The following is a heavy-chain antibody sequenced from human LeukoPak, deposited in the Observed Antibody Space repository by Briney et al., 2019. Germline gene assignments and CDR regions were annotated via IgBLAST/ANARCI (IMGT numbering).Heavy chain of an antibody. CDR3: ARGRMVRGVMSNNWFDP. CDR2: TGTAGDI. J-gene: IGHJ5*02. D-gene: IGHD3-10*01. V-gene: IGHV3-13*01. CDR1: GFTFSSYD. Sequence: GGSLRLSCAASGFTFSSYDMHWVRQATGKGLEWVSGTGTAGDIYYPGSVKGRFTISRENAKNSLYLQMNSLRVGDTAVYYCARGRMVRGVMSNNWFDPWGQGTLVTVSS.